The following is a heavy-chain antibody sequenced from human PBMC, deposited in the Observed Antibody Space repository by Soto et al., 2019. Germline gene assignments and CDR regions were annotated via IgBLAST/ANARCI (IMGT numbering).Heavy chain of an antibody. D-gene: IGHD2-21*01. Sequence: SETLSLTCSVSGGSISGSSYYGGWIRQPPGKGLEWIGSIYYSGSTYYSPSLKSRVTVSVDTAKNQFSLNLSSVTAADTAVYYCASNSYRTWGQGILVTVSS. CDR3: ASNSYRT. CDR2: IYYSGST. J-gene: IGHJ1*01. V-gene: IGHV4-39*01. CDR1: GGSISGSSYY.